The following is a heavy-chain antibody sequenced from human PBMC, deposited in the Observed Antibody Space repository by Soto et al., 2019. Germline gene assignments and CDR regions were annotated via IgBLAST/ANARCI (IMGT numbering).Heavy chain of an antibody. CDR2: LSGSVVST. V-gene: IGHV3-23*01. Sequence: PGGSLRLSCAASGFTFSRYAMNWVRQATGKRLEWFSTLSGSVVSTYYASSVKVRFTISRANSKNTLYIQMNNVRAKGTALYYCAALYGSGSYSIGGGFDDWGQGALVTVSA. CDR1: GFTFSRYA. D-gene: IGHD3-10*01. J-gene: IGHJ4*02. CDR3: AALYGSGSYSIGGGFDD.